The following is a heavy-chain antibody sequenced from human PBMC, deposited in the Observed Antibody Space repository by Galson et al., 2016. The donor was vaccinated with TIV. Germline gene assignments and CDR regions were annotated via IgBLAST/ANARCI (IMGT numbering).Heavy chain of an antibody. Sequence: QSGTEVTKPGVSLKISCKASGYSFTTYWIGWVRQMPGKGLEWLGIIYPGDSDTRYNPSVQGQVTITADKSITTAYLQWSSLKASDTAMYYCATSRGHYYGLDVWGQGTPVTVSS. CDR1: GYSFTTYW. J-gene: IGHJ6*02. CDR3: ATSRGHYYGLDV. CDR2: IYPGDSDT. V-gene: IGHV5-51*01. D-gene: IGHD3-16*01.